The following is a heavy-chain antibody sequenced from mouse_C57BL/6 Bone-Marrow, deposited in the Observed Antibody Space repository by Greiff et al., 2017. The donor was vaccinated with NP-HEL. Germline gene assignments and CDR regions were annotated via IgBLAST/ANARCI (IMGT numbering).Heavy chain of an antibody. J-gene: IGHJ3*01. D-gene: IGHD2-2*01. CDR3: ARRDYGYGRFAY. V-gene: IGHV1-54*01. CDR2: INPGSGGT. CDR1: GYAFTNYL. Sequence: VQLVESGAELVRPGTSVKVSCKASGYAFTNYLIEWVKQRPGQGLEWIGVINPGSGGTNYNEKFKGKATLTADKSSSTAYMQLSSLTSEDSAVYFCARRDYGYGRFAYWGQGTLVTVSA.